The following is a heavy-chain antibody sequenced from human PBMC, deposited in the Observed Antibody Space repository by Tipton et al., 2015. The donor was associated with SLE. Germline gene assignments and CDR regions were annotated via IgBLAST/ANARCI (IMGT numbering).Heavy chain of an antibody. CDR3: ARGAYYDFWSGYYKGDWFDP. CDR2: IYYSGST. J-gene: IGHJ5*02. V-gene: IGHV4-61*05. Sequence: TLSLTCAVYGGSISTSSSYYWAWIRQPPGKGVEWIGYIYYSGSTNYNPSLKSRVTISVDTSKDQFSLKLSSVTAADTAVYYCARGAYYDFWSGYYKGDWFDPWGQGTLVTVSS. CDR1: GGSISTSSSYY. D-gene: IGHD3-3*01.